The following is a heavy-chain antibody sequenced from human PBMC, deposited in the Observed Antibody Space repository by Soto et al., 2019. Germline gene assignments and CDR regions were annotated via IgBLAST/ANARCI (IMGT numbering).Heavy chain of an antibody. V-gene: IGHV3-23*01. J-gene: IGHJ4*02. CDR1: GFTFSSYA. Sequence: EVQLLESGGGLVQPGGSLRLSCAASGFTFSSYAMSWVRQAPGKGLEWVSAISGSGGSTYYADSVKGRFTISRDNSRNTEDQQMNSRRAEDTAVYDCAKENGYSSSWFEFDYWGQGTLVTVSS. CDR3: AKENGYSSSWFEFDY. D-gene: IGHD6-13*01. CDR2: ISGSGGST.